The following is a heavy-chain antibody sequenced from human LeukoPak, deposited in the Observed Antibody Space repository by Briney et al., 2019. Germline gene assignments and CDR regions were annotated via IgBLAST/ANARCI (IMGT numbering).Heavy chain of an antibody. CDR1: GFTFRNYW. D-gene: IGHD2-2*01. J-gene: IGHJ6*02. Sequence: GGSLRLSCSAAGFTFRNYWMSWVRQAPGKGLEWVANIKQDGSEKYYVDSVKGRFTISREKAKNSLDLQMNSLRGEDRAMSFCARDQSGWDLVLLPAREKYYYGMDVGGQGTTVTVS. CDR2: IKQDGSEK. V-gene: IGHV3-7*05. CDR3: ARDQSGWDLVLLPAREKYYYGMDV.